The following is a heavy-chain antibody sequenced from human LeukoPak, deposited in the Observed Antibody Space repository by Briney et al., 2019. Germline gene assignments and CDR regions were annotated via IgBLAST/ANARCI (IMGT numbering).Heavy chain of an antibody. J-gene: IGHJ5*02. CDR2: IYYSGST. V-gene: IGHV4-59*01. Sequence: KPSGTLSLTCTVSGGSISSYYWSWIRQPPGKGLEWIGYIYYSGSTNYNPSLKSRVTISVDTSKNQFSLKLSSVTAADTAVYYCARDQYSSSWYWFDPWGQGTLVTVSS. CDR3: ARDQYSSSWYWFDP. CDR1: GGSISSYY. D-gene: IGHD6-13*01.